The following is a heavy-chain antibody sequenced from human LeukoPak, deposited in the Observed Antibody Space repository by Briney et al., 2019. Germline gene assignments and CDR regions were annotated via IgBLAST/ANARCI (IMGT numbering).Heavy chain of an antibody. Sequence: GGSLRLSCEASGFTFISYGVHWVRQAPGKGLEWVSVISYDGGNQKYADSVKGRFTISRDNSKNTVYLQLNSLGAEDTAVYYCAKDRRMMSAYYGMDVWGQGTTVIVSS. J-gene: IGHJ6*02. CDR1: GFTFISYG. V-gene: IGHV3-30*18. CDR3: AKDRRMMSAYYGMDV. CDR2: ISYDGGNQ. D-gene: IGHD3-16*01.